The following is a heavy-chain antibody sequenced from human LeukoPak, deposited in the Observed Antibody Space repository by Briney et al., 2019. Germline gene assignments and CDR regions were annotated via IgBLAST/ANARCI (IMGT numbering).Heavy chain of an antibody. CDR1: GGSISSGSYY. Sequence: SETLSLTCTVSGGSISSGSYYWSWIRQPAGKGLEWIGRIYTSGSTNYNPSLKSRVTISVDTSKNQFSLKLSSVTAADTAVYYCARGYSGDYYFDYWGQGTLVTVSS. V-gene: IGHV4-61*02. CDR3: ARGYSGDYYFDY. J-gene: IGHJ4*02. CDR2: IYTSGST. D-gene: IGHD4-17*01.